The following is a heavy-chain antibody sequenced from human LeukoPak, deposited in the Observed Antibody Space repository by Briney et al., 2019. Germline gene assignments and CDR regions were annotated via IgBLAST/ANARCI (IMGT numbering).Heavy chain of an antibody. CDR1: RDSVSSNSVA. Sequence: SQTPSLTCAISRDSVSSNSVAWNWIRQTPSRGLEWLGRTYYRSQGHYYYAVSVKSRIIINLDTSKNQFSLHLNSVTPEDTAVYYCAGSSIKSFDYWGQGTLVTVSS. CDR2: TYYRSQGHY. CDR3: AGSSIKSFDY. J-gene: IGHJ4*02. V-gene: IGHV6-1*01.